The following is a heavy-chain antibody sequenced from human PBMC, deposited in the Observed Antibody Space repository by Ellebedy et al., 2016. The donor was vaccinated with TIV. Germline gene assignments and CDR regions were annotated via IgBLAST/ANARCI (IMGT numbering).Heavy chain of an antibody. D-gene: IGHD2-21*02. V-gene: IGHV4-4*07. Sequence: MPSETLSLTCTVSGGSISGYYWSWIRQPAGMGLEWIGRMYSSGSTSYNPSLKNRVTMSIDTSKNQFSLKLGSVIAADTAKYYCARGGGGDNPFDNWGQGTLVTVSS. CDR1: GGSISGYY. J-gene: IGHJ4*02. CDR2: MYSSGST. CDR3: ARGGGGDNPFDN.